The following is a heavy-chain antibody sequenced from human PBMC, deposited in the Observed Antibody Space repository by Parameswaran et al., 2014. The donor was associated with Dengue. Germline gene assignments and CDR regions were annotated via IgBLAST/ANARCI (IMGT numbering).Heavy chain of an antibody. V-gene: IGHV3-48*03. CDR3: ARETPGAPWFDP. D-gene: IGHD1-14*01. J-gene: IGHJ5*02. CDR2: ISSSGSTI. Sequence: KWIRQPPGKGLEWVSYISSSGSTIYYADSVKGRFTISRDNAKNSLYLQMNSLRAEDTAVYYCARETPGAPWFDPWGQGTLVTVSS.